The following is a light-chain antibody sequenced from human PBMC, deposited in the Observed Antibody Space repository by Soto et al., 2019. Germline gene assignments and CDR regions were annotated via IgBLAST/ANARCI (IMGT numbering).Light chain of an antibody. CDR3: QQYNNWAPWT. Sequence: EIVMTQSPATLSVSPGERATLSCRASQSVSNNLPWYQQRPGQAPRLLIYGASTRATGVPARFSGSGSGTEFTLTISSLQSEDFAVYYCQQYNNWAPWTFGQGTKVEIK. CDR2: GAS. CDR1: QSVSNN. J-gene: IGKJ1*01. V-gene: IGKV3-15*01.